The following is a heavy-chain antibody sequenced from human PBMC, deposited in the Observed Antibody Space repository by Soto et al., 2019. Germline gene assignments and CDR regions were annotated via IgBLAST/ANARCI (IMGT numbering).Heavy chain of an antibody. V-gene: IGHV4-39*07. Sequence: SETLSLTCTVSGGSISSSSYYWGWIRQPPGKGLEWIGEINHSGSTNYNPSLKSRVTISVDTSKNQFSLKLSSVTAADTAVYYCARAGNCSSTSCYAVFRLGGYYMDVWGKGTTVTVSS. CDR1: GGSISSSSYY. J-gene: IGHJ6*03. D-gene: IGHD2-2*01. CDR3: ARAGNCSSTSCYAVFRLGGYYMDV. CDR2: INHSGST.